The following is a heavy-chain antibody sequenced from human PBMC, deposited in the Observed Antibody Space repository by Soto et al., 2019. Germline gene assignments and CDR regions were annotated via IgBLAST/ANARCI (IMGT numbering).Heavy chain of an antibody. D-gene: IGHD3-3*01. CDR2: INPSGGST. CDR1: GYTFTSYY. J-gene: IGHJ5*02. V-gene: IGHV1-46*01. CDR3: ARGVLILRFLESSQEWSWFDP. Sequence: ASVKVSCKASGYTFTSYYMHWVRQAPGQGLEWMGIINPSGGSTSYAQKFQGRVTMTRDTSTSTVYMELSSLRSEDTAVYYCARGVLILRFLESSQEWSWFDPWGQGTVVTVSS.